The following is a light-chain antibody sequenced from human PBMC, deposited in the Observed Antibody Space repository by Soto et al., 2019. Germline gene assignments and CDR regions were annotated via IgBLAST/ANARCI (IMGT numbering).Light chain of an antibody. V-gene: IGKV3-15*01. J-gene: IGKJ2*01. Sequence: EIVMTQSPATLSVSPGERAALSCRATQSVSSNLAWYQQKSGQAPRLLIYGASTRATGIPTRFSGSGSGTEFTLIISSLQSEDFAVYYCQQYNNWPPEYTFGQGTKLEIK. CDR2: GAS. CDR1: QSVSSN. CDR3: QQYNNWPPEYT.